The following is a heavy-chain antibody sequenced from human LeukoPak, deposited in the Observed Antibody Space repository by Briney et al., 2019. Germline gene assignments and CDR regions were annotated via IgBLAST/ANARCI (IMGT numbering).Heavy chain of an antibody. CDR3: ATRITDSGSSHIDY. CDR2: IIPIFGTA. V-gene: IGHV1-69*05. CDR1: GGTFSSYA. D-gene: IGHD1-26*01. J-gene: IGHJ4*02. Sequence: SVKVSCKASGGTFSSYAISWVRQAPGQGLEWMEGIIPIFGTANYAQKFQGRVTITTDESTSTAYMEPSSLRSEDTAVYYCATRITDSGSSHIDYWGQGTLVTVSS.